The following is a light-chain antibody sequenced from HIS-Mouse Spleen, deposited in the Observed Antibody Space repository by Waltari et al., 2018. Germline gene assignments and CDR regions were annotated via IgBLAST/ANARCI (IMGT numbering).Light chain of an antibody. CDR3: QQYGSSPT. CDR1: QSVSSSY. CDR2: GAS. Sequence: EIVLTQSPGTLSLSPGERATLSCRASQSVSSSYLAWYQQKPGQAPRLLIYGASSRATGIPDRFSGSGSGIDFTLTISRLEPEDFVVYYCQQYGSSPTFGQWTRLEIK. J-gene: IGKJ5*01. V-gene: IGKV3-20*01.